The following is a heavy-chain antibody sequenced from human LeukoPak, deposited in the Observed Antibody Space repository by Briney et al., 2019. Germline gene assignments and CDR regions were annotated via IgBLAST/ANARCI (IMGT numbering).Heavy chain of an antibody. V-gene: IGHV1-18*01. CDR1: GYTFNRYG. CDR2: ISAYNGNT. D-gene: IGHD6-6*01. Sequence: ASVKVSCKASGYTFNRYGISWVRQAPGQGLEWMGWISAYNGNTNYAQKLQGRVTMTTDTSTSTAYMELRSLRSDDTAVYYCARGGFEYSSSSGAFDIWGQGTMATVSS. CDR3: ARGGFEYSSSSGAFDI. J-gene: IGHJ3*02.